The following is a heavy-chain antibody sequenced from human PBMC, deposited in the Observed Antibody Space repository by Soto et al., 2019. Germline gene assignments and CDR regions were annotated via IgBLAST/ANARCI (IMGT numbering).Heavy chain of an antibody. Sequence: ASVKVSCKASGYTFNTYGISWVRQAPGQGLEWMGWISTYNGKTTYAQKLQDRITMTIDTSTTTGYMELRSLRSDDTAVYYCARRLGSYYYGADVWGQGTTVTSP. CDR1: GYTFNTYG. V-gene: IGHV1-18*01. CDR2: ISTYNGKT. J-gene: IGHJ6*02. CDR3: ARRLGSYYYGADV.